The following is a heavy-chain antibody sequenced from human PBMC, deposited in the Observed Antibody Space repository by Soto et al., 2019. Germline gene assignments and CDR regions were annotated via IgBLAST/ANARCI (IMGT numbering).Heavy chain of an antibody. CDR2: IIPIFGTA. Sequence: SVKVSCKASGGTFSSYAISWVRQAPGQGLEWMGGIIPIFGTANYAQKFQGRVTITADESTSTAYMELSSLRSEDTAVYYCARSPRHSAYYDILTGYYFSYYYYGMDVWGQGTTVTVSS. V-gene: IGHV1-69*13. D-gene: IGHD3-9*01. CDR3: ARSPRHSAYYDILTGYYFSYYYYGMDV. J-gene: IGHJ6*02. CDR1: GGTFSSYA.